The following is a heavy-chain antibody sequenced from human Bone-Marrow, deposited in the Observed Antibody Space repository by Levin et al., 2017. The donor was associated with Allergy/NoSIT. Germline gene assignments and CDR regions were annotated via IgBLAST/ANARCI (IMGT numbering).Heavy chain of an antibody. Sequence: ASVKVSCKASGYTFTGYYMHWVRQAPGQGLEWMGWINPNSGGTNYAQKFQGRVTMTRDTSISTAYMELSRLRSDDTAVYYCARGLYYGSGSYSDYWGQGTLVTVSS. CDR3: ARGLYYGSGSYSDY. J-gene: IGHJ4*02. CDR1: GYTFTGYY. V-gene: IGHV1-2*02. D-gene: IGHD3-10*01. CDR2: INPNSGGT.